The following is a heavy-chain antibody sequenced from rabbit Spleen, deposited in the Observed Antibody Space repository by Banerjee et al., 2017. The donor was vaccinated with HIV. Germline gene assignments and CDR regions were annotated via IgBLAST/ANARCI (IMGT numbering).Heavy chain of an antibody. D-gene: IGHD1-1*01. J-gene: IGHJ4*01. Sequence: EQLEESGGGLVMPEGSLTLTCKASGVSLNDKDVMCWVRQAPGKGLEWIACINIVTGKSVYASWALGRFIMSRTSSTTVTLQMTSLTVADTATYFCARDLITVIGWNFNLWGPGTLVTVS. CDR2: INIVTGKS. CDR1: GVSLNDKDV. V-gene: IGHV1S45*01. CDR3: ARDLITVIGWNFNL.